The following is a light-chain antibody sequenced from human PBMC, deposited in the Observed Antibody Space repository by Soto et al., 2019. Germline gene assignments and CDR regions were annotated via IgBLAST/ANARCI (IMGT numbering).Light chain of an antibody. Sequence: QSVLTQPPSASETPGQRVTISCSGSSSNVGSNTVSWYQQLPGTAPKVLIYSDDQRPSGVPDRFSGSRSGSSASLAISGLQSGDEADYYCASWDDSLNGWVIGGGTKLTVL. CDR2: SDD. J-gene: IGLJ3*02. CDR3: ASWDDSLNGWV. CDR1: SSNVGSNT. V-gene: IGLV1-44*01.